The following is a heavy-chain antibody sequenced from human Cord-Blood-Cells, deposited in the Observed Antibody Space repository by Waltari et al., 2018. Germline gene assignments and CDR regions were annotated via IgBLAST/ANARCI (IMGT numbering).Heavy chain of an antibody. Sequence: EVQLVESGGGLVQPGGSLRLSCAASGFTVSSTYMSWVRQAPGKGLECVSVIYSGGSTYYADSVKGRFTISRDNSKNTLYLQMNSLRAEDTAVYYCARVMAGARINWYFDLWGRGTLVTVSS. D-gene: IGHD6-19*01. V-gene: IGHV3-66*01. CDR2: IYSGGST. CDR1: GFTVSSTY. J-gene: IGHJ2*01. CDR3: ARVMAGARINWYFDL.